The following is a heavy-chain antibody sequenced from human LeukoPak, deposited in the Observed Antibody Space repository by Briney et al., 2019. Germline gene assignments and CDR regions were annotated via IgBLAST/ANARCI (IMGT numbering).Heavy chain of an antibody. D-gene: IGHD3-16*01. CDR1: GFTISDYW. CDR3: VRDGGTDWYDP. J-gene: IGHJ5*02. CDR2: IKQDGSEK. V-gene: IGHV3-7*01. Sequence: GGFLRLSCAASGFTISDYWMTWVRQAPGKGLEWVANIKQDGSEKTYVDSVKGRFTISRDNAKNSIFLQMNSLRVEDMDMYYCVRDGGTDWYDPWGQGTLVSVSS.